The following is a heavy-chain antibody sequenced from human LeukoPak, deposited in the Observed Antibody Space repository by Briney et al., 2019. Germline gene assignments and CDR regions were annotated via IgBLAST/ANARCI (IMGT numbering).Heavy chain of an antibody. CDR3: ARDPGTKSFDY. D-gene: IGHD1-1*01. Sequence: GASVTVSCTASGYTFTSYYMHWVRQAPGQRLEWMGWINAGNGNTKYSQKFQGRVTITRDTSASTAYMELSSLRSEDTAVYYCARDPGTKSFDYWGQGTLVTVSS. V-gene: IGHV1-3*01. CDR2: INAGNGNT. J-gene: IGHJ4*02. CDR1: GYTFTSYY.